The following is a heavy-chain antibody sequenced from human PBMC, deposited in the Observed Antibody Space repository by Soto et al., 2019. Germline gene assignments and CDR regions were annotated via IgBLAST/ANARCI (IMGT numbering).Heavy chain of an antibody. Sequence: PSETLSLTCTVSGGSISSGGYYWSWIRQHPGKGLEWIGYIYYSGSTYYNPSLKSRVTISVDTSKNQFSLKLSSVTAADTAVYYFARGLLTRQTHNWFDPWGQGTLVTVSS. J-gene: IGHJ5*02. CDR2: IYYSGST. V-gene: IGHV4-31*03. CDR1: GGSISSGGYY. CDR3: ARGLLTRQTHNWFDP. D-gene: IGHD2-21*02.